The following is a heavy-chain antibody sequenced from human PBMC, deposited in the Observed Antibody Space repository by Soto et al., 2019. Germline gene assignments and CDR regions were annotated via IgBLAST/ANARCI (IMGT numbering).Heavy chain of an antibody. V-gene: IGHV1-69*01. CDR3: ARDRSWDYFDY. J-gene: IGHJ4*02. CDR2: IIPIFGTA. D-gene: IGHD3-16*01. Sequence: QVQLVQSGAEVKKPGSSVKVSCKASGGTLSNYAISWVRQAPGHGLEWMGGIIPIFGTASYAQKFQGRVTITANESTSTGYLELSSLRSEDTAVYYCARDRSWDYFDYWGQGTLVTVS. CDR1: GGTLSNYA.